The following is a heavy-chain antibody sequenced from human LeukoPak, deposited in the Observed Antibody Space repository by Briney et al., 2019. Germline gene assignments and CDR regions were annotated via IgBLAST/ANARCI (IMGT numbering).Heavy chain of an antibody. CDR2: ISSGGSSI. CDR1: GFTFKDYS. CDR3: AGSLTSGRYFDL. J-gene: IGHJ2*01. V-gene: IGHV3-11*01. Sequence: GGSLRLSCAAAGFTFKDYSMSWIRQAPGKGLEWVSYISSGGSSIYYADSVKGRLTISRDNAKNSLYLQMNSLRGEDTAVYYCAGSLTSGRYFDLWGRGTLVTVSS. D-gene: IGHD6-19*01.